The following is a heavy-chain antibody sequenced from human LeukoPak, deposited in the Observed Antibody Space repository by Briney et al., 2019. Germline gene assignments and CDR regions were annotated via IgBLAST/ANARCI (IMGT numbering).Heavy chain of an antibody. V-gene: IGHV3-21*01. CDR1: GFTFSSYS. CDR2: ISSSSCYI. D-gene: IGHD3-22*01. Sequence: GGSLRLSCAASGFTFSSYSMNWVRQAPGKGLEWVSSISSSSCYIYYADSVKGRFTISRDNAKNSLYLHMNSLRAEETAVYYCARDFSPVVVTPRGYFDYWGQGTLVTVSS. CDR3: ARDFSPVVVTPRGYFDY. J-gene: IGHJ4*02.